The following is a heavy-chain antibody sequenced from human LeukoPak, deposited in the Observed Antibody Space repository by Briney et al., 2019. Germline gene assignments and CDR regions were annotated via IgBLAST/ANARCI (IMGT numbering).Heavy chain of an antibody. CDR1: GFTFDDYA. D-gene: IGHD3-16*01. CDR3: AKDRGGGFHYFDY. V-gene: IGHV3-9*03. J-gene: IGHJ4*02. CDR2: ISWNSGSR. Sequence: PGGSLRLSCAASGFTFDDYAMHWVRQAPGKGLEWVSGISWNSGSRGYADSVKGRFTISRDNAKNSLYLQMSSLTAEDMALYYCAKDRGGGFHYFDYWGQGTLVTVSS.